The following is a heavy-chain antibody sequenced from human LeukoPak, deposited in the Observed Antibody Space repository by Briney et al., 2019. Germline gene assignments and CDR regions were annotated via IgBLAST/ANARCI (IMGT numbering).Heavy chain of an antibody. Sequence: GGSLRLSFAASGFTFSSYWMSWVRQAPGKGLEWVANIKQDGSEKYYVDSVKGRFTISRDNAKNSLYLQMNSLRAEDTAVYYCARGRDDYVWGSYRWATYYFDYWGQGTLVTVSS. V-gene: IGHV3-7*01. CDR1: GFTFSSYW. J-gene: IGHJ4*02. CDR2: IKQDGSEK. D-gene: IGHD3-16*02. CDR3: ARGRDDYVWGSYRWATYYFDY.